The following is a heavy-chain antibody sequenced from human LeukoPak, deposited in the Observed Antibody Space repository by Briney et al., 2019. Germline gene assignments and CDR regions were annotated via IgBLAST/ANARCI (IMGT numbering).Heavy chain of an antibody. Sequence: ASVKVSCKASGYTFTSYAMHWVRQAPGQRLEWMGWINAGNGNTKYSQKFQGRVTITRDTSASTAYMELSSLRSGDTAVYYCARGTAMDAFDIWGQGTMVTVSS. D-gene: IGHD5-18*01. CDR2: INAGNGNT. CDR1: GYTFTSYA. CDR3: ARGTAMDAFDI. J-gene: IGHJ3*02. V-gene: IGHV1-3*01.